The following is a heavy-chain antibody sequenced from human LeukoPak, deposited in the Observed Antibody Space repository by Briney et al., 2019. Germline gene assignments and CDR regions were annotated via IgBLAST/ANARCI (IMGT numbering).Heavy chain of an antibody. CDR3: ARDGLTPYCSSTSCYTRGPYYYYMDV. CDR2: MNPNSGNT. CDR1: GYTFTSYD. J-gene: IGHJ6*03. D-gene: IGHD2-2*02. V-gene: IGHV1-8*01. Sequence: ASVKVSCKASGYTFTSYDINWVRQATGQGLEWMGWMNPNSGNTGYAQKFQGRVTMTRNTSISTAYMELSSLRSEDTAVYYCARDGLTPYCSSTSCYTRGPYYYYMDVWGKGTTVTVSS.